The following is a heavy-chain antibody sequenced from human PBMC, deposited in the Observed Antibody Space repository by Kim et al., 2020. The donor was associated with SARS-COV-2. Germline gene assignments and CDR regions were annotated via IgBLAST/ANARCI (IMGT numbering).Heavy chain of an antibody. CDR2: IIPIFGTA. V-gene: IGHV1-69*13. J-gene: IGHJ6*02. CDR1: GGTFSSYA. Sequence: SVKVSCKASGGTFSSYAISWVRQAPGQGLEWMGGIIPIFGTANYAQKFQGRVTITADESTSTAYMELSSLRSEETAVDYCAAGTTGTTHYYYYGMDVWGQGTTVTVSS. D-gene: IGHD1-1*01. CDR3: AAGTTGTTHYYYYGMDV.